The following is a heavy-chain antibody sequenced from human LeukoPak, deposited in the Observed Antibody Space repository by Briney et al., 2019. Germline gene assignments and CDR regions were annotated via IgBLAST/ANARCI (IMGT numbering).Heavy chain of an antibody. CDR3: ARADYSSTWSHDYYYMDV. D-gene: IGHD6-13*01. CDR1: GGSISTSSYY. J-gene: IGHJ6*03. V-gene: IGHV4-39*07. CDR2: IFYSGST. Sequence: SETLSLTCTVSGGSISTSSYYWGWVRQPPGKGLEWIGNIFYSGSTYYSPSIKSRATISVDASKNQFSLKLSSVTAADTAVYYCARADYSSTWSHDYYYMDVWGKGTTVTVSS.